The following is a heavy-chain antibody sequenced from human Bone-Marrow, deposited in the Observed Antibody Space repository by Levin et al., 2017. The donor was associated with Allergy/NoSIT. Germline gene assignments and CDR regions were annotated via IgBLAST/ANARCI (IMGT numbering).Heavy chain of an antibody. Sequence: ASVKVSCKVSGYTLTELSMSWVRQAPRKGLEWVGTFDPEDGITIYAQKFQGRVTMTEDTSTDTAYMEVSSLRSEDTAVYYCASMYYYEGGVYDGFDYWGQGTLVTVSS. V-gene: IGHV1-24*01. CDR3: ASMYYYEGGVYDGFDY. D-gene: IGHD3-22*01. CDR2: FDPEDGIT. CDR1: GYTLTELS. J-gene: IGHJ4*02.